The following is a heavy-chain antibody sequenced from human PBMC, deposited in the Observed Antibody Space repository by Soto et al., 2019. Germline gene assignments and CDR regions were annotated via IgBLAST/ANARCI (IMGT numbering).Heavy chain of an antibody. CDR1: GGTFSSYA. J-gene: IGHJ4*02. CDR3: ARDLDRYCSGGSCYSGHC. CDR2: IIPIFGTA. V-gene: IGHV1-69*13. D-gene: IGHD2-15*01. Sequence: SVKVSCKASGGTFSSYAISWVRQAPGQGLEWMGGIIPIFGTANYAQKFQGRVTITADESTSTAYMELSSLGSEDTAVYYCARDLDRYCSGGSCYSGHCWGQGTLVTVSS.